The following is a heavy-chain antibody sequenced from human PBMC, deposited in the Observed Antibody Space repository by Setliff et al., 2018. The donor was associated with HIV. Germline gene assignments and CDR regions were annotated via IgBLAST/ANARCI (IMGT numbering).Heavy chain of an antibody. Sequence: SETLSLTCAVSGDSLSNYYWSWIRQPPGKGLEWIGYVHSTGSTNYNPSLKNRVTISVDTSKNQFSLRLTSVTAADTAAYFCARTRYYYDSSDRYWVIDSWGPGTLVTVSS. CDR3: ARTRYYYDSSDRYWVIDS. V-gene: IGHV4-4*09. D-gene: IGHD3-22*01. CDR2: VHSTGST. CDR1: GDSLSNYY. J-gene: IGHJ5*01.